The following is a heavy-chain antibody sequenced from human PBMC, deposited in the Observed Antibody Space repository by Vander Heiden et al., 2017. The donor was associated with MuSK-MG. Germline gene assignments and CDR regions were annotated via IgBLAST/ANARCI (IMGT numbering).Heavy chain of an antibody. D-gene: IGHD3-10*01. J-gene: IGHJ5*02. CDR1: GFSPSTSGVG. CDR2: IYWDDDK. CDR3: AHRRAYGSGSYYNVRWFDP. Sequence: QITLKESGPTLVTPTQTLTLTCTFSGFSPSTSGVGVGWIRQPPGKALEWLALIYWDDDKRYSPSLKSRLTITKDTSKNQVVLTMTNMDPVDTATYYCAHRRAYGSGSYYNVRWFDPWGQGTLVTVSS. V-gene: IGHV2-5*02.